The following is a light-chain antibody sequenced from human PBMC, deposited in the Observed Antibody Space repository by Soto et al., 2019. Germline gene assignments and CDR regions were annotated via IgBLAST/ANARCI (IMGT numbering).Light chain of an antibody. CDR1: SNDVGGYNY. J-gene: IGLJ2*01. CDR2: DVS. V-gene: IGLV2-14*01. CDR3: SSYTGSSNVV. Sequence: QPVLTQPASVSGSPGQSITISCTGTSNDVGGYNYVSWYQQHPGKAPKLMIYDVSNRPSGVSNRFSGSKSGNTASLTISGVRAEDEADDYCSSYTGSSNVVFGGGTKVTVL.